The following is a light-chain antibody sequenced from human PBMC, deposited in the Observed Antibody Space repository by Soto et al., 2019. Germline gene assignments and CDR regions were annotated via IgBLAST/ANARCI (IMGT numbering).Light chain of an antibody. CDR3: QQYNDWSPIT. J-gene: IGKJ4*01. CDR2: GAS. CDR1: QSDRTN. V-gene: IGKV3-15*01. Sequence: IVMTQSPATLSLSPGDRATLSCRASQSDRTNLAWYQLTPGQAPRLLIYGASTRATGVPARFSGTGSGTDFTLTISSLQSDDFALYYCQQYNDWSPITFGGGTKVEIK.